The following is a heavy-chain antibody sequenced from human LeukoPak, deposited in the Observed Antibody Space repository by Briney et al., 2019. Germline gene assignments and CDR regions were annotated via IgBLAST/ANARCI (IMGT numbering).Heavy chain of an antibody. J-gene: IGHJ6*03. CDR1: GYTFTSYD. CDR3: ARGVKGGSAMWCYYHYYMDV. V-gene: IGHV1-8*01. CDR2: VDPNSGNT. D-gene: IGHD2-21*01. Sequence: ASVKVSCKASGYTFTSYDINWVRQAAAQGLEWMGWVDPNSGNTGYAQKFQGRVTMTRNTSISTAYMELSSLRSEDTAVYYCARGVKGGSAMWCYYHYYMDVWDKGTTVTVSS.